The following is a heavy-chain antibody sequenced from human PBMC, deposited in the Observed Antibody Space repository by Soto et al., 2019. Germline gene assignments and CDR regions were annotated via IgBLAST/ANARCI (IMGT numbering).Heavy chain of an antibody. CDR1: GGTFSSYA. Sequence: GASVKVSCKASGGTFSSYAISWVRQAPGQGLEWMGGIIPIFGTANYAQKFQGRVTITADESTSPAYMELSSLRSEDTAVYYCARDPGRLVEYTLYYYYGMDVWGQGTTVTVSS. CDR2: IIPIFGTA. V-gene: IGHV1-69*13. CDR3: ARDPGRLVEYTLYYYYGMDV. D-gene: IGHD6-6*01. J-gene: IGHJ6*02.